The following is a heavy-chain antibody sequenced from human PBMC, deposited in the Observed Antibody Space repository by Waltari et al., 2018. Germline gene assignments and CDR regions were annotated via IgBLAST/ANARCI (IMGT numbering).Heavy chain of an antibody. J-gene: IGHJ4*02. V-gene: IGHV4-34*01. CDR3: ASGQGITILY. Sequence: QVQLQQWGAGLLKPSETLSLTCAVYGGSFSGYYWSWIRQPPGKGLEWIGEINHSGSTNYNPSLKSRVTISVDTSKNHFSLKLSSVTAADTAVYYCASGQGITILYWGQGTLVTVSS. CDR1: GGSFSGYY. CDR2: INHSGST. D-gene: IGHD3-10*01.